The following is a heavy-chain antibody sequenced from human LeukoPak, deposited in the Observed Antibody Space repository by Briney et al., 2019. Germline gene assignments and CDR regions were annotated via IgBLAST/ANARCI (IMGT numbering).Heavy chain of an antibody. V-gene: IGHV4-34*01. J-gene: IGHJ4*02. CDR1: GGSFSGYY. CDR3: ARERAAGNPSHFDY. Sequence: SETLSLTCAVYGGSFSGYYWSWIRQPPGKGLEWIGEINHSGSTNYNPSLKSRVTISVDTSKNQFSLKMNSMTAADTAVYYCARERAAGNPSHFDYWGQGSLVTVSS. D-gene: IGHD6-13*01. CDR2: INHSGST.